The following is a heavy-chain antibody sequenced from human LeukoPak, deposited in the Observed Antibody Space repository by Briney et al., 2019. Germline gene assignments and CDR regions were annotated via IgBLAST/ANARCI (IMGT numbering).Heavy chain of an antibody. J-gene: IGHJ6*02. V-gene: IGHV3-33*01. CDR1: GFTFSSYG. CDR3: ARDRAYYYYYGMDV. CDR2: IWYDGSNK. Sequence: PGRPLRLSCAASGFTFSSYGMHWVRQAPGKGLEWVAVIWYDGSNKYYADSVKGRFTISRDNSKNTLYLQMNSLRAEDTAVYYCARDRAYYYYYGMDVWGQGTTVTVSS.